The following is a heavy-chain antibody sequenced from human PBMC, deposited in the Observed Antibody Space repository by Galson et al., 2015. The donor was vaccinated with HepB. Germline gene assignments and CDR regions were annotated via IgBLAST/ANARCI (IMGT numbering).Heavy chain of an antibody. CDR1: GFTFSDYY. V-gene: IGHV3-11*05. CDR2: ISSSSSYT. CDR3: ARGWELLDWYFDL. J-gene: IGHJ2*01. Sequence: SLRLSCAASGFTFSDYYMSWIRQAPGKGLEWVSYISSSSSYTNYADSVKGRFTISRDNAKNSLYLQMNSLRAEDTAVYYCARGWELLDWYFDLWGRGTLVTVSS. D-gene: IGHD1-7*01.